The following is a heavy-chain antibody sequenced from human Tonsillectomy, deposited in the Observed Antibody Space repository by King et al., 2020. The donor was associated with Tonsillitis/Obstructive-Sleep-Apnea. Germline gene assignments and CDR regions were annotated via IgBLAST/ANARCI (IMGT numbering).Heavy chain of an antibody. J-gene: IGHJ6*03. V-gene: IGHV3-15*01. CDR1: GLTFNHAW. CDR3: TTISGVKAAGRNYCYYMDV. Sequence: EVQLVESGGGLVKPGGSLRLSCAASGLTFNHAWMSWVRQGPGEELEWVGRIKSKTDGGTTDYATPVNGRFSISIDDSKNTLYLQMNSLKTEEPAVSCCTTISGVKAAGRNYCYYMDVWGKGTTVTVSS. CDR2: IKSKTDGGTT. D-gene: IGHD2-15*01.